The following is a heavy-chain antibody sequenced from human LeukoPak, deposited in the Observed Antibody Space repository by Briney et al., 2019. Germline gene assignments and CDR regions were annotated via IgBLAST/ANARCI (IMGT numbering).Heavy chain of an antibody. J-gene: IGHJ4*02. CDR3: AREGALFGVVNRGIDY. CDR1: GGSFSGYY. CDR2: INHSGST. Sequence: PSETLSLTCAVYGGSFSGYYWSWIRQPPGKGLEWIGEINHSGSTNYNPSLKSRVTISVDTSKNQFSLKLSSVTAADTAVYYCAREGALFGVVNRGIDYWGQGTLVTVSS. V-gene: IGHV4-34*01. D-gene: IGHD3-3*01.